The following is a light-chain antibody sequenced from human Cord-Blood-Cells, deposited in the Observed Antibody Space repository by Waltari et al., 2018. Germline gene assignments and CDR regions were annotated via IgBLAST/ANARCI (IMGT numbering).Light chain of an antibody. J-gene: IGKJ1*01. CDR3: QQSHSTPRT. CDR2: AAS. Sequence: DIQMTQSPSSLSASVGDRVTITCRASQSISSYLNWYQQKPGKAPKLLIYAASSLQSGVPSRFSGSGSGTDCTLTISSLQPEDFATYYCQQSHSTPRTFGQGTKVEIK. CDR1: QSISSY. V-gene: IGKV1-39*01.